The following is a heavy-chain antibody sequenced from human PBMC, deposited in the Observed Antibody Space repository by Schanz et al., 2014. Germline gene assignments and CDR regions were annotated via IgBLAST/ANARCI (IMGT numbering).Heavy chain of an antibody. V-gene: IGHV3-7*03. CDR3: AKCIGWCGRCAFDI. CDR1: EFTFNTYC. J-gene: IGHJ3*02. CDR2: INQDGYDK. D-gene: IGHD6-19*01. Sequence: EVQLVESGGGLVQPGGSLRLSCAASEFTFNTYCMSWVRQAPGKGLEWVASINQDGYDKHYVDSVEGRFTISRDNAKKSLYLQMNTLRAEDTAVYYCAKCIGWCGRCAFDIWGQGTMVTVSS.